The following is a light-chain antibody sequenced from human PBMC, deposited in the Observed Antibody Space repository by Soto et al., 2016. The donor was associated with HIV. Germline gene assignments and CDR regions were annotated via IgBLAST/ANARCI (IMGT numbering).Light chain of an antibody. J-gene: IGKJ2*01. V-gene: IGKV1-39*01. CDR3: QQSYTTPRT. CDR1: HTIDNY. Sequence: DIQLTQSPASLSASVGDRVVLTCRSSHTIDNYLNWYHQRPGRAPQIVLFGGTDSADGVTPRFIGSQSGSNFTLIIDTLQVEDSGIFYCQQSYTTPRTFGLGD. CDR2: GGT.